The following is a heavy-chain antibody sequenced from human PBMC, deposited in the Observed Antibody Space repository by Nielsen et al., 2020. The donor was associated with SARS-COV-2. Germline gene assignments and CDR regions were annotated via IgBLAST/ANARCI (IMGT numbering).Heavy chain of an antibody. D-gene: IGHD3-10*01. CDR1: GGSFSGYY. J-gene: IGHJ6*02. CDR3: ARDLWFGELFANYYYYYGMDV. CDR2: INHSGST. V-gene: IGHV4-34*01. Sequence: SETLSLTCAVYGGSFSGYYWSWIRQPPGKGLEWIGEINHSGSTNYNPSLKSRVTISVDTSKNQFSLKLSSVTAADTAVYYCARDLWFGELFANYYYYYGMDVWGQGTTVTVSS.